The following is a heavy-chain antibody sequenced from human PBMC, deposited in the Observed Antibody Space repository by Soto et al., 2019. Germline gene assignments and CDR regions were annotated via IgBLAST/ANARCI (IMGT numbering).Heavy chain of an antibody. CDR3: ARLQAAVPHY. D-gene: IGHD6-13*01. V-gene: IGHV4-39*01. CDR1: GDSISGSPYF. Sequence: QLQLQESGPGLVKPSETLSLTCTVSGDSISGSPYFWGWIRQPPGKGLAWIASIFYDGYTYYTPSLTSRVIISVDPSKTQFSLQLTSVAAADTAIYFCARLQAAVPHYWGQGTLVIVSS. CDR2: IFYDGYT. J-gene: IGHJ4*02.